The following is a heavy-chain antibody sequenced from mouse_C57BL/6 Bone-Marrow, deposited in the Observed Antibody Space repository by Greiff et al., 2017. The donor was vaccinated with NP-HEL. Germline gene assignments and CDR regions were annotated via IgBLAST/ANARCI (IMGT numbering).Heavy chain of an antibody. CDR3: AREGGLRRRTYAMDY. D-gene: IGHD2-4*01. CDR2: INYDGSST. J-gene: IGHJ4*01. CDR1: GFTFSDYY. V-gene: IGHV5-16*01. Sequence: EVQGVESAGGLVQPGSSMKLSCTASGFTFSDYYMAWVRQVPEKGLEWVANINYDGSSTYYLDSLKSRFIISRDNAKNILYLQMSSLKSEDTATYYCAREGGLRRRTYAMDYWGQGTSVTVSS.